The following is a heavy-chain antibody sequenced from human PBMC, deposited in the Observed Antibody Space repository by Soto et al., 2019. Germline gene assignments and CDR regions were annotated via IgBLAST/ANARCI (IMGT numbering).Heavy chain of an antibody. V-gene: IGHV3-74*01. D-gene: IGHD3-10*01. CDR1: RFSFGSYW. CDR2: ISDDGRTA. Sequence: GGSLRLSCAASRFSFGSYWMHWVRQAPGKGLVWVSRISDDGRTAYYADSVKGRFTMSRDNTKNTLYLQMSSLSTEDTAVYCCVRQNNYASDYWGQGTLVTVSS. J-gene: IGHJ4*02. CDR3: VRQNNYASDY.